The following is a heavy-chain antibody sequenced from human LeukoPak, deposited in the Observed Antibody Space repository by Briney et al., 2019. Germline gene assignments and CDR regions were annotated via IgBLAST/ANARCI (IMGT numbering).Heavy chain of an antibody. Sequence: SETLSLTCTVSGVSVSSGSYYWSWLRQPPGRGLEWIGYIYYSGSTNYNPSLKSRVTISVDTSKNQFSLKLSSVTAADTAVYYCASTVVVAATRSFDPWGQGTLVTVSS. CDR1: GVSVSSGSYY. CDR3: ASTVVVAATRSFDP. V-gene: IGHV4-61*01. J-gene: IGHJ5*02. CDR2: IYYSGST. D-gene: IGHD2-15*01.